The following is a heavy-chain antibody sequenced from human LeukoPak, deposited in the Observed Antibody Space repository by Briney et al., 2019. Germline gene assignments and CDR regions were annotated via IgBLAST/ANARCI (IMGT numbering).Heavy chain of an antibody. CDR2: INPNSGGT. D-gene: IGHD3-9*01. CDR1: GYTFTGYY. V-gene: IGHV1-2*02. Sequence: VASVKVSCKASGYTFTGYYMHWVRQAPGQGFEWMGWINPNSGGTNYAQKFQGRVTMTRDTSISTAYMELSRLRSDDTAVYYCARVTRYFANWYFDYWGQGTHVAVSS. CDR3: ARVTRYFANWYFDY. J-gene: IGHJ4*02.